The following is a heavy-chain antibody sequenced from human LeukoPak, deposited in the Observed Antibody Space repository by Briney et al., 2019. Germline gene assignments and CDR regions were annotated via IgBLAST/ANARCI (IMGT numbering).Heavy chain of an antibody. CDR3: AKDGCSSTRPTLECRYYFDY. CDR1: GFTFSSYG. V-gene: IGHV3-30*02. J-gene: IGHJ4*02. D-gene: IGHD2-2*01. CDR2: IRYDVSNK. Sequence: GRSLRLSCAASGFTFSSYGMHWVRQAPAKGLEWVAFIRYDVSNKYYADSVKGRFTISRDNSKNTLYLQMNSVRAEDTAVYYCAKDGCSSTRPTLECRYYFDYWGQGTLVTVSS.